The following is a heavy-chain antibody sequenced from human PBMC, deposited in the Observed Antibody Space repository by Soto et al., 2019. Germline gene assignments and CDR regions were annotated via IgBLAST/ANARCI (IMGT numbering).Heavy chain of an antibody. V-gene: IGHV1-69*13. D-gene: IGHD6-6*01. CDR1: GGTFSSYA. CDR3: AREEGSSSSGRPVEYYGMDV. CDR2: IIPIFGTA. J-gene: IGHJ6*02. Sequence: GASVKVSCKASGGTFSSYAISWVRQAPGQGLEWMGGIIPIFGTANYAQKFQGRVTITADESTSTAYMELSSLRSEDTAVYYCAREEGSSSSGRPVEYYGMDVWGQGTTVTVSS.